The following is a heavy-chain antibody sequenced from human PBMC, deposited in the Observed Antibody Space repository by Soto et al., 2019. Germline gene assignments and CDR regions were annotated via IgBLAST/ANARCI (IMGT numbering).Heavy chain of an antibody. CDR3: ARAYQLTYYFDY. J-gene: IGHJ4*02. V-gene: IGHV3-30*14. CDR2: ISDDGSKT. CDR1: GVTFRCYA. D-gene: IGHD2-21*01. Sequence: GGSLRLSCAGSGVTFRCYAVHWVRQAPGKGLEWVTVISDDGSKTYYVDSVKGRFTVSRDDSTNTVFLQMSSLRTEDTAVYHCARAYQLTYYFDYWGPGTLVTVSS.